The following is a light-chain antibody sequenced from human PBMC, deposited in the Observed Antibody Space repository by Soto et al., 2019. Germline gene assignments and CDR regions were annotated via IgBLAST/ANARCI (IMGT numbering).Light chain of an antibody. CDR2: DAS. CDR1: QSVSTD. CDR3: QRYNNWPLT. J-gene: IGKJ4*01. Sequence: AQSPVALSLSPGERATLSCRASQSVSTDLAWYQQKPGQAPRLLIYDASARATGVPARFSGSRSGPEFTLTINSLQSEDFAIYYCQRYNNWPLTFGGGTKV. V-gene: IGKV3-15*01.